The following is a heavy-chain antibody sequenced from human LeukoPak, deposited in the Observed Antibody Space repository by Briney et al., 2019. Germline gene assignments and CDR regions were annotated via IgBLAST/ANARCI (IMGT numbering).Heavy chain of an antibody. CDR1: GGTFSSYA. V-gene: IGHV1-69*13. CDR2: ILPMFGTA. J-gene: IGHJ6*02. Sequence: GASVKVSCKASGGTFSSYAISWVRQLPGQGLEWIGGILPMFGTANYAQKFQGRVTITADESTSTAYTELSRLRSDDTAVYYCATRTGHCSGGSCYPCYYYGMDVWGQGTTVTVSS. CDR3: ATRTGHCSGGSCYPCYYYGMDV. D-gene: IGHD2-15*01.